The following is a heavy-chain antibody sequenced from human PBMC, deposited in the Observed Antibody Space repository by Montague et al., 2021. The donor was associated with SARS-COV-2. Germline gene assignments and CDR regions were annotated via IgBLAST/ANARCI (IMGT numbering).Heavy chain of an antibody. Sequence: SETLSLTCTVSGGSISSYNWSWIRKPPGKGLEWIGYMYYSGSTNXNPSHKSRVTISVDTSKNQFSLKLSSVTAADTAVYYCARGTAAGTNFDYWGQGTLVTVSS. CDR1: GGSISSYN. CDR2: MYYSGST. D-gene: IGHD6-25*01. J-gene: IGHJ4*02. CDR3: ARGTAAGTNFDY. V-gene: IGHV4-59*01.